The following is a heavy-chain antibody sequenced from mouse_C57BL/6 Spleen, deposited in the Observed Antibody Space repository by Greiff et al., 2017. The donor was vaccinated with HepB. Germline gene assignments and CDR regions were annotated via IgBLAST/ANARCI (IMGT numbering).Heavy chain of an antibody. CDR1: GYTFTGYW. CDR2: ILPGSGST. Sequence: QVQLQQSGAELMKPGASVKLSCKATGYTFTGYWIEWVKQRPGHGLEWIGAILPGSGSTNYNEKFKGKATFTADTSSSTAYMQLRSLTTEDSAISYYERDRAAVATGAMDYWGQGTSVTVSS. D-gene: IGHD1-1*01. V-gene: IGHV1-9*01. J-gene: IGHJ4*01. CDR3: ERDRAAVATGAMDY.